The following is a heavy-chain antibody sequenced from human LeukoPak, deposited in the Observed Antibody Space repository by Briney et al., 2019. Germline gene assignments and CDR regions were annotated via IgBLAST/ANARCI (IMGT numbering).Heavy chain of an antibody. J-gene: IGHJ4*02. CDR1: GFTFTSSA. D-gene: IGHD2-2*01. CDR3: AVDQGRPAGDAFDY. CDR2: IVLGSGNT. Sequence: EASVKVSCKVSGFTFTSSAAQWVRQARGRRLEWIGWIVLGSGNTNYAQKFQERLTITRDMSTTTAYMELSSLTSEDTAVYFCAVDQGRPAGDAFDYWGQGTLVTVSS. V-gene: IGHV1-58*01.